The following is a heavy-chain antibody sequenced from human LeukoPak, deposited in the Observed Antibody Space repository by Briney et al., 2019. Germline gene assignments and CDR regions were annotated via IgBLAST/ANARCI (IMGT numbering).Heavy chain of an antibody. J-gene: IGHJ4*02. CDR3: AKGLRITMVRGVIMNSDY. CDR1: GYTFTSYG. Sequence: ASVKVSCKASGYTFTSYGISWVRQAPGQGLEWMGWISTYNGNTNYAQKLQGRVTMTTDTSTSTAYMELRSLRSDDTAVYYCAKGLRITMVRGVIMNSDYWGQGTLVTVSS. D-gene: IGHD3-10*01. V-gene: IGHV1-18*01. CDR2: ISTYNGNT.